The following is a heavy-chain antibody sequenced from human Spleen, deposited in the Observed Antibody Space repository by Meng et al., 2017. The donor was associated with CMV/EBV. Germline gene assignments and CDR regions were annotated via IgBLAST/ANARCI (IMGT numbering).Heavy chain of an antibody. D-gene: IGHD3-9*01. CDR3: ARGHDNGYFDY. V-gene: IGHV3-30*19. Sequence: GESLKISCAASGFTFSSYGMHWVRQAPGKGLEWVAIISYDGSNKYYADSVKGRFTISRDNSKSTLYLQMNSLRAEATAVYYCARGHDNGYFDYWGQGTLVTVSS. J-gene: IGHJ4*02. CDR2: ISYDGSNK. CDR1: GFTFSSYG.